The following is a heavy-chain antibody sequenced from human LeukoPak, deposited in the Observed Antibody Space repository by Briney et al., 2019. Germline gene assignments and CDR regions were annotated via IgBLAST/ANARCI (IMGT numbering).Heavy chain of an antibody. CDR3: ARVLAAAGSYYYYGMDV. Sequence: PRASVKVSCKASGGTFSSYAISWVRQAPGQGLEWMGRIIPILGIANYAQKFRGRVTITADKSTSTAYMELSSLRSEDTAVYYCARVLAAAGSYYYYGMDVWGQGTTVTVSS. D-gene: IGHD6-13*01. V-gene: IGHV1-69*04. CDR1: GGTFSSYA. J-gene: IGHJ6*02. CDR2: IIPILGIA.